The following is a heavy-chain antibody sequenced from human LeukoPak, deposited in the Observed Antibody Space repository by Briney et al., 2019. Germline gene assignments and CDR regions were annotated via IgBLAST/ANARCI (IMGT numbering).Heavy chain of an antibody. Sequence: GASVKVSCKASGYTFTSYDINWVRQATGQGLEWMGWMNPNSGNTGYAQKFQGRVTMTKDTSTTTVYMELSSLRSQDTAVYYCARHKEVGDYYYFDYWGQGTLVTVSS. CDR2: MNPNSGNT. D-gene: IGHD2/OR15-2a*01. J-gene: IGHJ4*02. CDR3: ARHKEVGDYYYFDY. CDR1: GYTFTSYD. V-gene: IGHV1-8*02.